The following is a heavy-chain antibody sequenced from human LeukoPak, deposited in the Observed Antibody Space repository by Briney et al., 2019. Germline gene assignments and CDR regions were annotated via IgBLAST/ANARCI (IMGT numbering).Heavy chain of an antibody. CDR3: ARGPPLFGP. CDR2: IGTDISTI. V-gene: IGHV3-48*04. Sequence: GGSLRLSCAASGFTFSSYSMNWVRQAPGKGLEWISYIGTDISTIYYADSVKGRFTISRDNAKNSLYLQMNSLRAEDTAVYYCARGPPLFGPWGQGTLVTVSS. CDR1: GFTFSSYS. J-gene: IGHJ5*02.